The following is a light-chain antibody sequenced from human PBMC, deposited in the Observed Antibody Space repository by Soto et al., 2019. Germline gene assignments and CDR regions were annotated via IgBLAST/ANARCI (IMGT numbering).Light chain of an antibody. Sequence: EVVLTQSPDTLSLPPGERATLSCRASQSISSYLAWYQQKPGQAPRLLIYDASSRATGIPARFSGSGSGTDFTLTISSLEPEDFAVYYCQQLTDWPPQWPFGQGTKVDIX. CDR1: QSISSY. J-gene: IGKJ1*01. V-gene: IGKV3-11*01. CDR3: QQLTDWPPQWP. CDR2: DAS.